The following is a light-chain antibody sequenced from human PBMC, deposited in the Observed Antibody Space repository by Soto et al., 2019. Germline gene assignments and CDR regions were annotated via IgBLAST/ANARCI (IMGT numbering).Light chain of an antibody. V-gene: IGKV1-33*01. J-gene: IGKJ4*01. CDR1: QDIRHY. Sequence: IQMNQSPSSLSASVGDKVTITCQASQDIRHYLNWYQHKPGEAPKLLIYDASNLETGVPSRFSGSGSGTHFTFTISTLHPEDFSTYSCQQYDGLPLTFGGGTRV. CDR2: DAS. CDR3: QQYDGLPLT.